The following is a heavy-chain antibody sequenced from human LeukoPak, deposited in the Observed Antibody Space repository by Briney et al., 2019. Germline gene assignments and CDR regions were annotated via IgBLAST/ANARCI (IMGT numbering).Heavy chain of an antibody. CDR3: AGGLRFLEWLLSP. CDR2: INHSGST. V-gene: IGHV4-34*01. Sequence: KPSETLSLTCAVYGGSFSGYYWSWIRQPPGKGLEWIGEINHSGSTNYNPSLKSRVTISVDTSKNQFSLKLSSVTAADTAVYYCAGGLRFLEWLLSPWGQGTLVTVSS. D-gene: IGHD3-3*01. J-gene: IGHJ5*02. CDR1: GGSFSGYY.